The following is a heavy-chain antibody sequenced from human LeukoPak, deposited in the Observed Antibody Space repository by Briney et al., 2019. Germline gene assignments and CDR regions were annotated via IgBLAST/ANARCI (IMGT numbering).Heavy chain of an antibody. V-gene: IGHV1-69*13. J-gene: IGHJ6*02. D-gene: IGHD2-2*01. Sequence: EASVKVSCKASGGTFGRYAISWVRQAPGQGLEWMGGISPIFGTVNYAQKFQGRVTITADESTSTAYMELRSLRSDDTAVYYCARESSTSGYYYYGMDVWGQGTTVTVSS. CDR1: GGTFGRYA. CDR2: ISPIFGTV. CDR3: ARESSTSGYYYYGMDV.